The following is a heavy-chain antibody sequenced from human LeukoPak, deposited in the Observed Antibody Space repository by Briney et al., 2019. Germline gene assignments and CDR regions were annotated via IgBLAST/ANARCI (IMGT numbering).Heavy chain of an antibody. CDR3: AKDAVGARGYFDY. CDR1: GFTFSSYG. CDR2: ISYDGSNK. J-gene: IGHJ4*02. D-gene: IGHD1-26*01. Sequence: QPGRSLRLSCAASGFTFSSYGMHWVRQAPGKGLEWVAVISYDGSNKYYADSVKGRFTISRDNSKNTLYLQMNSLRAEDTAVYYCAKDAVGARGYFDYWGQGTLVTVSS. V-gene: IGHV3-30*18.